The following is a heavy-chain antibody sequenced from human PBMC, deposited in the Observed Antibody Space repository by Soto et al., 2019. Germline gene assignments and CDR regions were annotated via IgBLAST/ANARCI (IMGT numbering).Heavy chain of an antibody. CDR1: GVTISTYA. Sequence: PXGSLKLSCAASGVTISTYAMHWVRQAPGKGLEWVAVISSDGSTEYYADSVKGRFTISRDNSKNTLYLRMNSLTTEDTAVFHCAKDYGSGWAYFDYWGQGTLVTVSS. V-gene: IGHV3-30*18. D-gene: IGHD6-19*01. CDR2: ISSDGSTE. J-gene: IGHJ4*02. CDR3: AKDYGSGWAYFDY.